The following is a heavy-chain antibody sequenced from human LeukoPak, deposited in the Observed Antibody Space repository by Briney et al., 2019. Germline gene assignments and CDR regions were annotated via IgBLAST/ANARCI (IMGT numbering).Heavy chain of an antibody. J-gene: IGHJ6*03. Sequence: GRSLRLSCAASGFTFSSYAMHWVRQAPGKGLEWVAVISYDGSNKYYADSVKGRFTISRDNSKNTLYLQMNSLRAEDTAVYYCARERVHYCSSTSCYVERTSYYMDVWGKGTTVTISS. V-gene: IGHV3-30*04. CDR1: GFTFSSYA. D-gene: IGHD2-2*01. CDR2: ISYDGSNK. CDR3: ARERVHYCSSTSCYVERTSYYMDV.